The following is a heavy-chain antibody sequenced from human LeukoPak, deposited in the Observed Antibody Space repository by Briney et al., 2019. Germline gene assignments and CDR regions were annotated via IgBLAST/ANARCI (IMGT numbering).Heavy chain of an antibody. V-gene: IGHV4-59*01. CDR3: AGGQYSYYYFDY. D-gene: IGHD5-18*01. CDR2: IYYSGSA. Sequence: SETLSLTCTVSGGSISSYYWSWIRQPPGKELEWIGYIYYSGSANYNPSLKSRVTISVDTSKNQFSLRLSSVTAADTAVYYCAGGQYSYYYFDYWGQGTLVTVSS. J-gene: IGHJ4*02. CDR1: GGSISSYY.